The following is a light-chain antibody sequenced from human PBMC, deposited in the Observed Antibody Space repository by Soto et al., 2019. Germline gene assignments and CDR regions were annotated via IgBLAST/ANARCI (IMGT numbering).Light chain of an antibody. V-gene: IGKV3D-15*01. CDR1: QSVPNN. J-gene: IGKJ1*01. CDR3: QQFNNWPPWT. CDR2: GAS. Sequence: EIVLTQSPGTLSLSPGERATLSCRASQSVPNNFLAWYQQKPGQAPRFVIYGASTRASGIPDRFSGGGSGTEFTLTISSLQSEDFAVYYCQQFNNWPPWTFGQGTKVDI.